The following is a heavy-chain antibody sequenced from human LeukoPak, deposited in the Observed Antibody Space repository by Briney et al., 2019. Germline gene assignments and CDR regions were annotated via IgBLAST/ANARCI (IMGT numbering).Heavy chain of an antibody. D-gene: IGHD3-22*01. CDR2: ISSSSSYI. Sequence: GGSLRLFCAASGFTFSSYSMNWVRQAPGKGLEWVSSISSSSSYIYYADSVKGRFTISRDNAKNSLYLQMNSLRAEDTAVYYCARDTSPGDSSGYYYVRWFDPWGQGTLVTVSS. J-gene: IGHJ5*02. CDR1: GFTFSSYS. CDR3: ARDTSPGDSSGYYYVRWFDP. V-gene: IGHV3-21*01.